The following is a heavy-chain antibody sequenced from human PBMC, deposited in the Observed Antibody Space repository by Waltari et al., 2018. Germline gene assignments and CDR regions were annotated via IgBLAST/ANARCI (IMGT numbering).Heavy chain of an antibody. CDR1: GYTFTSYD. CDR2: MNPNSGNT. D-gene: IGHD1-26*01. Sequence: QVQLVQSGAEVKKPGASVKVSCKAFGYTFTSYDINGVRQPTGQGLEWMGWMNPNSGNTGYAQKFQGRVTMTRNTSISTAYMELSSLRSEDTAVYDCARELWGSYYYYYYGMDVWGQGTTVTVSS. CDR3: ARELWGSYYYYYYGMDV. J-gene: IGHJ6*02. V-gene: IGHV1-8*01.